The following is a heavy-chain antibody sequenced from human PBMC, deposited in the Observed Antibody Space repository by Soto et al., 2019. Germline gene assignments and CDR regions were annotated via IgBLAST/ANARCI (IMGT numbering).Heavy chain of an antibody. J-gene: IGHJ4*02. Sequence: EVQLVESGGGLVQPGRSLRLSCAASGFTFDDYAMHWVRQAPGKGLEWVSGISWNSGSIGYADSVKGRFTISRDHAQNSLYLQMNSLRAEDTALYYCAKDRGAIAAAGEFDYWGQGTLVTVSS. D-gene: IGHD6-13*01. V-gene: IGHV3-9*01. CDR1: GFTFDDYA. CDR2: ISWNSGSI. CDR3: AKDRGAIAAAGEFDY.